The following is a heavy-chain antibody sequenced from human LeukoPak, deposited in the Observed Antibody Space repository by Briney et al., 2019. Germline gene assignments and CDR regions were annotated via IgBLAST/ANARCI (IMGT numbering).Heavy chain of an antibody. D-gene: IGHD3-9*01. J-gene: IGHJ4*02. Sequence: VASVKVSCKASGYTFTSYGISWVRQAPGQGLEWMGWINPNSGGTNYAQKFQGRVTMTRDTSISTAYMELSRLRSDDTAVYYCASEPIYYDILTGYYIVGGRIDYWGQGTLVTVSS. CDR2: INPNSGGT. V-gene: IGHV1-2*02. CDR3: ASEPIYYDILTGYYIVGGRIDY. CDR1: GYTFTSYG.